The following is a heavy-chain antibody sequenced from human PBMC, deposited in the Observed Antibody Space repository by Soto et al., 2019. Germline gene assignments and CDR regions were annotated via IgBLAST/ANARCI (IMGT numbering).Heavy chain of an antibody. J-gene: IGHJ4*02. D-gene: IGHD6-19*01. CDR2: INPNSGGT. CDR1: GYTFSGFY. CDR3: ASAAVTGTAGLDF. V-gene: IGHV1-2*02. Sequence: ASVKVSCKASGYTFSGFYMHWVRQAPGQGLEWMGWINPNSGGTKSAEKFQGRVTMTRDTSISTAYMKLSRLTSDDTAVYYCASAAVTGTAGLDFWGQGTQVTVS.